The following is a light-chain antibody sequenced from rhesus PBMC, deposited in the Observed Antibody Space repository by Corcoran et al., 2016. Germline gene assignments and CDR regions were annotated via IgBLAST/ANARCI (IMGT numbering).Light chain of an antibody. CDR1: QGISSW. Sequence: DIQMTQSPSSLSAPVGDTVTITCRARQGISSWLAWYQQKPGKAPKLLIYKASSLQSVVPSRISGSGSGTDFTLTISSLQSEDFATYYCQQYSSRPYSFGQGTKVEIK. CDR2: KAS. V-gene: IGKV1-22*01. J-gene: IGKJ2*01. CDR3: QQYSSRPYS.